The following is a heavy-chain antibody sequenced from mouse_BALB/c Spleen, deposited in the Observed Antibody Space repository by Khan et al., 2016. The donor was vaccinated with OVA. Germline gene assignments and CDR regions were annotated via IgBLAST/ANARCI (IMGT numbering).Heavy chain of an antibody. J-gene: IGHJ2*01. CDR2: ISYSGIP. Sequence: QLKQSGPGLLKPSQSLSLTCTATGYSITSDYAWNWIRKFPGNKLEWMGYISYSGIPTYSPALRGRIAFTRDTSKNQAYLQLNSVTTEDTATYYSASGRLLLRDPDDFDYWGQGTTLTVSS. CDR1: GYSITSDYA. D-gene: IGHD1-1*01. CDR3: ASGRLLLRDPDDFDY. V-gene: IGHV3-2*02.